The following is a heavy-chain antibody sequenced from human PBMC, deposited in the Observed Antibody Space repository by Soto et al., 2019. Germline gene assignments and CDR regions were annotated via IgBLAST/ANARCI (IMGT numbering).Heavy chain of an antibody. V-gene: IGHV4-34*01. J-gene: IGHJ4*02. D-gene: IGHD3-3*01. CDR1: GGCFSGYY. CDR2: INHSGST. CDR3: ARGGEGDFWSGYSIVFDY. Sequence: PSYTLSLTCAVYGGCFSGYYWSWIRQPPGKGLEWIGEINHSGSTNYNPSLKSRVTISVDTSKNQFSLKLSSVTAADTAVYYCARGGEGDFWSGYSIVFDYWGQGTLVTGSS.